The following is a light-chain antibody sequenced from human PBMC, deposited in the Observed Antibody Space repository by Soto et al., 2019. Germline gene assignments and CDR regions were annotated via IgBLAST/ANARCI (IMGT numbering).Light chain of an antibody. V-gene: IGKV3-15*01. CDR3: QQYNSYPYT. J-gene: IGKJ2*01. Sequence: EIVMTQSPGTLSVSPGERATLSCRASQSVSSNLAWYQQKPGQAPRLLIYGASTRATGIPARFSGRGSGTEFTLTISSLQSEDFATYYCQQYNSYPYTFGQGTKLEIK. CDR1: QSVSSN. CDR2: GAS.